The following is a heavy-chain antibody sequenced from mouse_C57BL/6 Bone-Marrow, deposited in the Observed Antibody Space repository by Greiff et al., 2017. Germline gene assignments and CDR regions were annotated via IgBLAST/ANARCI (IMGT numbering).Heavy chain of an antibody. D-gene: IGHD2-4*01. CDR2: IHPNSGST. Sequence: VQLQQPGAELVKPGASVKLSCKASGYTFTSYWMHWVKQRPGQGLEWIGMIHPNSGSTNYNEKFKSKATLTVDKSSSTAYMQLSSLTSEDSAVYYCARRDYYDYDWGYAMDYWGQGTSV. V-gene: IGHV1-64*01. J-gene: IGHJ4*01. CDR3: ARRDYYDYDWGYAMDY. CDR1: GYTFTSYW.